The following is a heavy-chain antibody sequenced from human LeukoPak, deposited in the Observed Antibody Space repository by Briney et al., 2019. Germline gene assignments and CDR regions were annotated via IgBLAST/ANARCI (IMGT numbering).Heavy chain of an antibody. J-gene: IGHJ4*02. CDR1: GYTFTGYY. CDR2: INPNSGGT. D-gene: IGHD3-22*01. Sequence: ASVKVPCKASGYTFTGYYIHWVRQAPGQGLEWMGWINPNSGGTNYAQKFQGRVTMTRDTSISTAYMELRRLRSDDRAGYYCARGPPTIVVVITTGDFDSWGQGTLVTVSS. V-gene: IGHV1-2*02. CDR3: ARGPPTIVVVITTGDFDS.